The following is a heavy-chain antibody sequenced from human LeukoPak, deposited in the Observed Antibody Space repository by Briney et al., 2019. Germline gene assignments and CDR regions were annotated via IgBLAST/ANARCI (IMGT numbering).Heavy chain of an antibody. Sequence: GGSLRLSCAASGFTFSSYAMSWVRQAPGKGLEWVSAISGSGGSTYYADSVKGRFTISRDNSKNTLYLQMNSLRAEDTAVYYCAKDLITGTTDYYYGMDVWGQGTTVTVSS. CDR2: ISGSGGST. J-gene: IGHJ6*02. V-gene: IGHV3-23*01. D-gene: IGHD1-7*01. CDR3: AKDLITGTTDYYYGMDV. CDR1: GFTFSSYA.